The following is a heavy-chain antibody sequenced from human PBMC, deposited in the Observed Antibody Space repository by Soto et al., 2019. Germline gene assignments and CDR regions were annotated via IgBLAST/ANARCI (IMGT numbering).Heavy chain of an antibody. J-gene: IGHJ6*02. CDR3: SGLKVRGVNARVYGMDV. CDR1: GGSISISSYY. CDR2: IYYSGST. Sequence: PSETLSLTCTFSGGSISISSYYWGWIRQPPGKGLEWIWSIYYSGSTYYNPSLKSRVTISVDTSKNQFSLKLSSVTTADTAVYLCSGLKVRGVNARVYGMDVWGQGTTVT. V-gene: IGHV4-39*01. D-gene: IGHD3-10*01.